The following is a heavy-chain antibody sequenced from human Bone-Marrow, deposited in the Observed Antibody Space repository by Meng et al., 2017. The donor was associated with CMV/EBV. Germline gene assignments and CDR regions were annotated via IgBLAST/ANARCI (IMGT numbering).Heavy chain of an antibody. D-gene: IGHD6-13*01. V-gene: IGHV1-46*01. CDR2: INPSGGST. Sequence: ASVKVSCKASGYTFTSYYMHWVRQAPGQGLEWMGIINPSGGSTSYAQKFQGRVTITADKSTSTAYMELSSLRSEDTAVYYCARIPYSSHRLYYYGMDVWGQGTTVTVSS. J-gene: IGHJ6*02. CDR3: ARIPYSSHRLYYYGMDV. CDR1: GYTFTSYY.